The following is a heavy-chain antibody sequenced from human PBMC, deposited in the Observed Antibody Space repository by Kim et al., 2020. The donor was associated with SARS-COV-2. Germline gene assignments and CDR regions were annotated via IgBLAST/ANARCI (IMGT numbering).Heavy chain of an antibody. Sequence: GGSLRLSCVASGFTFSTYEINWVRQAPGRGLEWISYISTSGSTIYYADSVKGRFTISRDNAKSSLSLQMNGLRAEDTAVYYCARSLYCSSASCFYGMDVWGQGTTVTVSS. J-gene: IGHJ6*02. CDR3: ARSLYCSSASCFYGMDV. V-gene: IGHV3-48*03. D-gene: IGHD2-2*01. CDR2: ISTSGSTI. CDR1: GFTFSTYE.